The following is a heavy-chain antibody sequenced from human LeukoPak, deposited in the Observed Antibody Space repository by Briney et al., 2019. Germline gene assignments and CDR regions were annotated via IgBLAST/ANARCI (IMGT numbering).Heavy chain of an antibody. J-gene: IGHJ4*02. Sequence: ASVKVSCKASGYTFTSYDINWVRQATGQGLEWTGWMNPNSLNTGYAQKFRGRVTMTGDTSISTAYMELSSLISEDTAVYYCARAIRNQLLSDYWGQGSLVTVSS. D-gene: IGHD2-2*01. CDR1: GYTFTSYD. V-gene: IGHV1-8*01. CDR3: ARAIRNQLLSDY. CDR2: MNPNSLNT.